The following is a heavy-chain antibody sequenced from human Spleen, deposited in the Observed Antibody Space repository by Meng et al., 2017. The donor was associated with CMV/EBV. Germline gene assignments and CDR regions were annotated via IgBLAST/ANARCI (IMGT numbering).Heavy chain of an antibody. CDR3: TTGRIAREYYYYYGMDV. CDR1: GFTFSNAW. CDR2: IKSKTDGGTT. V-gene: IGHV3-15*01. Sequence: GESLKISCAASGFTFSNAWMSWVRQAPGKGLEWVGRIKSKTDGGTTDYAAPMKGRFTISRDDSKNTLYLQMNSLKTEDTAVYYCTTGRIAREYYYYYGMDVWGQGTTVTVSS. J-gene: IGHJ6*02. D-gene: IGHD1-26*01.